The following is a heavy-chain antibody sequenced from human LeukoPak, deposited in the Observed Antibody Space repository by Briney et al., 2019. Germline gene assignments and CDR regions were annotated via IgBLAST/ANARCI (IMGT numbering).Heavy chain of an antibody. Sequence: ASVKVSCKASGGTFSSYAISWVRQAPGQGLEWMGGIIPIFGTANYAQKFQGRVTITADKSTSTAYMELSSLRSEDTAVYCCARATRITIFGVVFGWFDPWGQGTLVTVSS. J-gene: IGHJ5*02. CDR1: GGTFSSYA. CDR3: ARATRITIFGVVFGWFDP. D-gene: IGHD3-3*01. CDR2: IIPIFGTA. V-gene: IGHV1-69*06.